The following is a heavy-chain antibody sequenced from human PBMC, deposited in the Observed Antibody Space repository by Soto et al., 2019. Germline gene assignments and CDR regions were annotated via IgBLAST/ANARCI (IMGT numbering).Heavy chain of an antibody. Sequence: QVQLVQSGAEVKKPGASVKVSCKASGYTFTSYGFSWVRQAPGQGLEWMGWISAYNGNTNYAQKLKGRDTMTTHTSTSTAYMELRSLRSDDTDVYYCAREGSRPYYYNSMDVWGQGTTVTVSS. CDR3: AREGSRPYYYNSMDV. D-gene: IGHD1-26*01. CDR1: GYTFTSYG. J-gene: IGHJ6*02. CDR2: ISAYNGNT. V-gene: IGHV1-18*01.